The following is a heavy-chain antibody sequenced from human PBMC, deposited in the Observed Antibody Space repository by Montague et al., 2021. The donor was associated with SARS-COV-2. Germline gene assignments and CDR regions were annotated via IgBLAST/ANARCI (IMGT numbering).Heavy chain of an antibody. CDR1: GGSFSGHY. V-gene: IGHV4-34*01. J-gene: IGHJ6*03. Sequence: SETLSLTCAVYGGSFSGHYWSWIRQPPGKGLEWIGEINNSGGNNYNPSLKSRVTISVDTSKNQFSLKLHSVTAADTAVYYCARGRIEVSMIVVVLTGASYYMDVWGKGTTVTVSS. CDR3: ARGRIEVSMIVVVLTGASYYMDV. D-gene: IGHD3-22*01. CDR2: INNSGGN.